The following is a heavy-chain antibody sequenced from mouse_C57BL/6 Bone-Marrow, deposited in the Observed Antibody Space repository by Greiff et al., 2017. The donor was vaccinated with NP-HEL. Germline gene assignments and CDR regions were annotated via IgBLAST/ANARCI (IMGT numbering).Heavy chain of an antibody. CDR1: GYSITSGYY. D-gene: IGHD1-3*01. CDR2: ISYDGSN. CDR3: CISYFDY. V-gene: IGHV3-6*01. Sequence: EVQLQQSGPGLVKPSQSLSLTCSVTGYSITSGYYWNWIRQFPGNKLEWMGYISYDGSNNYNPSLKNRISITRDTSKNQFFLKLNSVTTEDTATYYCCISYFDYWGQGTTLTVSS. J-gene: IGHJ2*01.